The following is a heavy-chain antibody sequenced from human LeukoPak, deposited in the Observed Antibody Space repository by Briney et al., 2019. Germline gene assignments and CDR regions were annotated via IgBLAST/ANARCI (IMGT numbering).Heavy chain of an antibody. CDR1: GVSISSYY. V-gene: IGHV4-59*08. D-gene: IGHD2-21*02. Sequence: SEILSLTCTVSGVSISSYYWSWIRQPPSKGLEWIGYIYYSMSTNYNPSLKSRVTISVDTSKNQFSLKLNSVTAADTAVYYCARSNYCGGDCYSWDSWGQGTLVTVSS. J-gene: IGHJ4*02. CDR3: ARSNYCGGDCYSWDS. CDR2: IYYSMST.